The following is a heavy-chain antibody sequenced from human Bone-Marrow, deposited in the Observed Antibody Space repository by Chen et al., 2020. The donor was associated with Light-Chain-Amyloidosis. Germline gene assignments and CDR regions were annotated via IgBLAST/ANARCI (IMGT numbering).Heavy chain of an antibody. CDR1: GFTFSSYW. Sequence: EVQLVESGGGLVQPGGSLRLSCVASGFTFSSYWMHWVRQAPGKGLVWVSRINTEGSSTSYAASVKGRFTISRDNAKNTLFLQMSSLRADDTAVYYCARDSDCRSTSCYPLGTFDILGQGTMVTVSS. D-gene: IGHD2-2*01. CDR2: INTEGSST. CDR3: ARDSDCRSTSCYPLGTFDI. V-gene: IGHV3-74*01. J-gene: IGHJ3*02.